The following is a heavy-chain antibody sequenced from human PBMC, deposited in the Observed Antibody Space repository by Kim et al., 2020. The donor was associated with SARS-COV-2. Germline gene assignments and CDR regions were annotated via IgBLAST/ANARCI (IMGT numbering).Heavy chain of an antibody. V-gene: IGHV4-31*02. J-gene: IGHJ4*02. CDR3: ARGRTAMVY. CDR2: GST. Sequence: GSTYYHPSLKSRVTISVDTSKNQFSLKLSSVTAADTAVYYCARGRTAMVYWGQGTLVTVSS. D-gene: IGHD5-18*01.